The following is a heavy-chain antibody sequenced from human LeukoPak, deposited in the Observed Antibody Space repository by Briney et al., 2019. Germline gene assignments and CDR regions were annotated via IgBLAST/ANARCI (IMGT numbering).Heavy chain of an antibody. CDR1: GGSISSSRYF. J-gene: IGHJ4*02. CDR2: IYYSGST. V-gene: IGHV4-39*01. CDR3: ARALGYYDSRGYLYYFDY. Sequence: SETLSLTCTVSGGSISSSRYFWDWIRRPPGEGLEWIGNIYYSGSTYYNPSLKSRVTISVDTSKNQFSLKLSSVTAADTAVYYCARALGYYDSRGYLYYFDYWGQGTLVTVSS. D-gene: IGHD3-22*01.